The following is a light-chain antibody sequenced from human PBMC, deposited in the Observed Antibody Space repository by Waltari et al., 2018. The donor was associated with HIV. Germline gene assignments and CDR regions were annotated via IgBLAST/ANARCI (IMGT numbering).Light chain of an antibody. V-gene: IGLV3-19*01. CDR3: NSRDSSGNHLV. Sequence: SSELTQDPAVSVALGQTVRITCQGDSLRNYYASWYQQKPGQAPILVIYGKNNRPSGIPDRFSGSSSGNTASLTITGAQAEDEADYYCNSRDSSGNHLVFGGGTMLTVL. CDR1: SLRNYY. CDR2: GKN. J-gene: IGLJ3*02.